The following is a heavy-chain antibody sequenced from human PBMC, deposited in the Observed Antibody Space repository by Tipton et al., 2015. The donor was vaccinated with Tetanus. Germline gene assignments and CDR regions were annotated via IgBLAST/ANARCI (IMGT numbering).Heavy chain of an antibody. CDR1: GYTFTGCY. CDR3: ARDRGDYIYYGMDV. V-gene: IGHV1-2*02. J-gene: IGHJ6*02. D-gene: IGHD3-22*01. CDR2: IDPNSGDT. Sequence: QLVQSGAELKKPGASVKVPCTASGYTFTGCYMYWVRQAPGQGLEWVGWIDPNSGDTIYAQNFQGRVTMTRDTSISTVYMELRSLRSDDTAVYYCARDRGDYIYYGMDVWGPGTTVTVS.